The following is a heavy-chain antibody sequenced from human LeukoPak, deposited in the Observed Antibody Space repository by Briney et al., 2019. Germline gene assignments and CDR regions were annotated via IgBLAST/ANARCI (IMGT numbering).Heavy chain of an antibody. V-gene: IGHV1-69*13. Sequence: SVKVSCKASGGTFSSYAISWVRQAPGQGLEWMGGIIPIFGTANYAQKFQGRVTITADESTSTAYMELSSLRSEDMAVYYCAREFVGGPAAGVYYYYYGMDVWGQGTTVTVSS. J-gene: IGHJ6*02. CDR3: AREFVGGPAAGVYYYYYGMDV. CDR2: IIPIFGTA. D-gene: IGHD6-13*01. CDR1: GGTFSSYA.